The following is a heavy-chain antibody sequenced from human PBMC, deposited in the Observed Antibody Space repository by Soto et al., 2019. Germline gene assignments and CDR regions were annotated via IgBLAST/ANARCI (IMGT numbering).Heavy chain of an antibody. V-gene: IGHV4-31*03. J-gene: IGHJ6*03. CDR1: GGSISSGGYY. CDR3: ASLYSGYDYYYYYYMDV. Sequence: SSETLSLTCTVSGGSISSGGYYWSWIRQHPGKGLEWIGYIYYSGSTYYNPSLKSRVTISVDTSKNQFSLKLSSVTAADTAVYYCASLYSGYDYYYYYYMDVWGKGTTVTVSS. CDR2: IYYSGST. D-gene: IGHD5-12*01.